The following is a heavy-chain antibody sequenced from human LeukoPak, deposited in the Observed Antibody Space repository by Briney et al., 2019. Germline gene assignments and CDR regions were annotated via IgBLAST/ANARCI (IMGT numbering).Heavy chain of an antibody. V-gene: IGHV1-69*04. CDR3: ARDRGGSFDLAFFDH. CDR1: GGSFSTYA. CDR2: LIPVLGMS. Sequence: SVKVSCKSSGGSFSTYAVNWVRQAPGQGLEWMGRLIPVLGMSHYAPGFQGRVTLTADRSTNTAYMELDRLTSDDTAVYFCARDRGGSFDLAFFDHWGQGTLVTVSS. D-gene: IGHD2-15*01. J-gene: IGHJ4*02.